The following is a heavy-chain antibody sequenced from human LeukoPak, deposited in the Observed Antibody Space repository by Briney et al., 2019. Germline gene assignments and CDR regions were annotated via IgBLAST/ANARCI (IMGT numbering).Heavy chain of an antibody. V-gene: IGHV4-39*07. CDR2: IYSSGST. Sequence: PSETLSLTCIVSGGSIRSSTYHWGWIRQPPGKGLQWIGSIYSSGSTYYNPSLKSRVTRSVDTFKNQFSLKLSSVTAADTAVYYCARGTPMTTVTLGAFDIWGQGTMVTVSS. CDR3: ARGTPMTTVTLGAFDI. CDR1: GGSIRSSTYH. J-gene: IGHJ3*02. D-gene: IGHD4-17*01.